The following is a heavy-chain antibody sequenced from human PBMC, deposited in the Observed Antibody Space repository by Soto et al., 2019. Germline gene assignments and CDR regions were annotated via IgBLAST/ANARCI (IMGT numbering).Heavy chain of an antibody. V-gene: IGHV3-30*18. Sequence: VGSLRLSCAASGFSFSIYGMHWVRQAPGKGLEWVALISHDSSIKYYGESVKGRFTISRDNSKNTLSLQMNSLRVDDTAVYFCAKSRIVATINFVYYGMDVWGQGTTVTVS. CDR2: ISHDSSIK. CDR3: AKSRIVATINFVYYGMDV. CDR1: GFSFSIYG. D-gene: IGHD5-12*01. J-gene: IGHJ6*02.